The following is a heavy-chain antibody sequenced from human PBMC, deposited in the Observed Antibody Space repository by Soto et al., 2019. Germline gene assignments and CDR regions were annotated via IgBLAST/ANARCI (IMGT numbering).Heavy chain of an antibody. CDR3: ARDPQPPWFGELSYFDY. V-gene: IGHV4-31*03. CDR1: GGSISSGGYY. Sequence: SETLSLTCTVSGGSISSGGYYWSWIRQHPGKGLEWIGYIYYSGSTYYNPSLKSRVTISVDTSKNQFSLKLSSVTAADTAVYYCARDPQPPWFGELSYFDYWGQGTLVTVSS. D-gene: IGHD3-10*01. J-gene: IGHJ4*02. CDR2: IYYSGST.